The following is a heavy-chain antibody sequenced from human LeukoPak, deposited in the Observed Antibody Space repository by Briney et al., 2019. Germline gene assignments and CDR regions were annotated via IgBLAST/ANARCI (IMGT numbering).Heavy chain of an antibody. CDR1: GYIFTTYY. Sequence: GASVNVSCKASGYIFTTYYMHWVRQAPGQGLEWMGIINPNGGSASYAQKFQGRVTMTRDMSTSTVYMELSSLRSEDTAVYYCTRGARRSASGDYFDYWGQGTLVTVSS. D-gene: IGHD6-25*01. CDR2: INPNGGSA. V-gene: IGHV1-46*01. J-gene: IGHJ4*02. CDR3: TRGARRSASGDYFDY.